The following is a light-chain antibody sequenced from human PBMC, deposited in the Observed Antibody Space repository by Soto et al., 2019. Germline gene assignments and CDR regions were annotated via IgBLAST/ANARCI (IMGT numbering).Light chain of an antibody. V-gene: IGKV1-33*01. CDR2: DAS. CDR1: QDITDY. J-gene: IGKJ4*01. CDR3: QQSEALVLS. Sequence: DIQMTQSPSSLSASVGDRVTITCQASQDITDYLHWYQQKPGKAPRLLIYDASNLETGVPSRFSGSGSGTDFSFTISSLQPEDIATYYCQQSEALVLSFGGETKVEIK.